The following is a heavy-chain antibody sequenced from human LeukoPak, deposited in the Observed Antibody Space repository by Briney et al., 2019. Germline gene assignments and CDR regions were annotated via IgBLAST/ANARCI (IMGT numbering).Heavy chain of an antibody. Sequence: PAETLSLTCTVAGGSISSYYWSWIRQPPGKGLEWIGYIYYSGSTNYNPSLKSRVTISVDTSKNQFSLKLSSVTAADTAVYYCARVRAAVAPLVFDYWGQGTLVTVSS. CDR3: ARVRAAVAPLVFDY. CDR2: IYYSGST. CDR1: GGSISSYY. D-gene: IGHD6-19*01. J-gene: IGHJ4*02. V-gene: IGHV4-59*01.